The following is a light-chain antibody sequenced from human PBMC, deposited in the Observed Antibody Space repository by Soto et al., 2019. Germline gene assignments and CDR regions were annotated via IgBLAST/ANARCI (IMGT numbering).Light chain of an antibody. CDR1: SSSIGGYF. V-gene: IGLV1-51*01. CDR3: GTWDSTLSAYV. CDR2: DNN. Sequence: QSVLTQPPSVSAAPGQKVTISCSGSSSSIGGYFVSWYQQLPGTAPKLLIYDNNKRPSGIPDRFSGSKSGTSATLGITGLQTGDEADYYCGTWDSTLSAYVFGTGTKVTVL. J-gene: IGLJ1*01.